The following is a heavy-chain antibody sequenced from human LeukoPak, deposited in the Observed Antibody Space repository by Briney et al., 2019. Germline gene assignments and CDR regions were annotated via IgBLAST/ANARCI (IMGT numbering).Heavy chain of an antibody. CDR1: GFTFSSYS. CDR3: ARGMASAGTVDY. J-gene: IGHJ4*01. V-gene: IGHV3-21*01. D-gene: IGHD6-13*01. CDR2: ISSSSYI. Sequence: GGSLRLSCAASGFTFSSYSMNWVRQAPGKGLEWVSSISSSSYIYYADSVKGRFTISRDNAKNSLYLQMNSLRAEDTAVYYCARGMASAGTVDYWGRGTLVTVSS.